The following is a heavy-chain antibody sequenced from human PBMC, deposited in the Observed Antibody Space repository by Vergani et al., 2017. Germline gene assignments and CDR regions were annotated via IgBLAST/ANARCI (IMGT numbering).Heavy chain of an antibody. V-gene: IGHV3-33*01. CDR3: ARDLRLLYNRFDP. CDR1: GFTFNQYG. Sequence: QVQLVESGGGVVQPGRSLRLSCAASGFTFNQYGMHWVRQAPGKGLEWVAVTWYDGNNKQYADSVKGGFTISRDNSKSTMYLQMNSLRDEDTRVYYCARDLRLLYNRFDPWGQGTLVTVSS. CDR2: TWYDGNNK. J-gene: IGHJ5*02. D-gene: IGHD1-14*01.